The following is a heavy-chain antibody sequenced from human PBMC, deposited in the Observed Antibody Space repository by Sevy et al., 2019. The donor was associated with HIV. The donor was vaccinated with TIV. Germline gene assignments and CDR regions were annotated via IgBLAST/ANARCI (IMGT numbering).Heavy chain of an antibody. V-gene: IGHV3-7*01. CDR3: ARGRDYGNFDY. CDR2: IKQDGSEK. CDR1: GFTLSSYW. D-gene: IGHD4-17*01. J-gene: IGHJ4*02. Sequence: GGSLRLSCAASGFTLSSYWMSWVRQAPGKGLEWVANIKQDGSEKYYVDSVKGRFTISRDNAKNSLYLQMNSLRVEDTAAYYCARGRDYGNFDYWGQGTLVTVSS.